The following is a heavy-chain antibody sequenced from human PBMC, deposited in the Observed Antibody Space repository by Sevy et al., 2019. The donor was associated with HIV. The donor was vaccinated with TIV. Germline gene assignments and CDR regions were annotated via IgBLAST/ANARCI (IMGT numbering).Heavy chain of an antibody. CDR2: IRSRAKTYAT. D-gene: IGHD6-19*01. CDR3: SSQRTIAVAGDYFDY. CDR1: GFTFTGST. Sequence: GGCLRLSCAASGFTFTGSTMYWVRQASGKGLEWVDRIRSRAKTYATAYAASVKGRFTISRDDSRNTAYLQMNSLKTEDTAVYYCSSQRTIAVAGDYFDYWGQGTLVTVSS. J-gene: IGHJ4*02. V-gene: IGHV3-73*01.